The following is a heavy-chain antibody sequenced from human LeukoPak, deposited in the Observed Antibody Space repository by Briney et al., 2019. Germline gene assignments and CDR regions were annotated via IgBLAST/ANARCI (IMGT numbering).Heavy chain of an antibody. CDR2: INHSGST. V-gene: IGHV4-34*01. D-gene: IGHD3-10*01. CDR1: GGSFSGYY. CDR3: ARMRLLWFGELLYPYFDY. Sequence: NPSETLSLTCAVYGGSFSGYYWSWIRQPPGKGLEWIGEINHSGSTNYNPSLKSRVTISVDTSKNQFSLKPSSVTAADTAVYYCARMRLLWFGELLYPYFDYWGQGTLVTVSS. J-gene: IGHJ4*02.